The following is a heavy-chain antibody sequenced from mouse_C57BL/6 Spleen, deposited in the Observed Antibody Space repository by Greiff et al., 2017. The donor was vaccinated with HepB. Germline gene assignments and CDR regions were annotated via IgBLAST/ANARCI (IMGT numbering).Heavy chain of an antibody. Sequence: EVQLQQSGAELVKPGASVKLSCTASGFNIKDYYMHWVKRRTEQGLEWIGRIDPEDGETKYAPKFQGKATITADTSSNTAYLQLSSLTSEDTAVYYCARSNGTTAQFAYWGQGTLVTVSA. CDR2: IDPEDGET. V-gene: IGHV14-2*01. J-gene: IGHJ3*01. CDR1: GFNIKDYY. D-gene: IGHD1-2*01. CDR3: ARSNGTTAQFAY.